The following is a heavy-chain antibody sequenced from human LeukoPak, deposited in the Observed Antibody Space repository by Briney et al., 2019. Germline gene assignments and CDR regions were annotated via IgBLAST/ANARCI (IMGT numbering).Heavy chain of an antibody. CDR1: GGSISGYY. J-gene: IGHJ4*02. D-gene: IGHD2-21*02. V-gene: IGHV4-59*01. CDR3: ATDVGPAIIWD. CDR2: IDNTGST. Sequence: SETLSLTCTVSGGSISGYYWSWIRQPPGKGLEWVASIDNTGSTNYNPSLKSRVTISLDTSKNQFSLKLSSVTAADTAVYYCATDVGPAIIWDWGQGSLVTVSS.